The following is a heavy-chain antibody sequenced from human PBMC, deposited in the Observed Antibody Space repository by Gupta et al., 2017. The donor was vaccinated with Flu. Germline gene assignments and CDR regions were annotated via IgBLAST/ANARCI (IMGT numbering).Heavy chain of an antibody. Sequence: QVQLQESGPGLVKPSQTLSLTCTVSGGSISSGGYYWSWIRQHPGEGLEWIGYMFYSGSTFYNPSLESRLTISRDTSKNQFSLKLNSVTAADTAVYYCARVRYSYGYGYDYWGQGTLVTVSS. J-gene: IGHJ4*02. V-gene: IGHV4-31*03. D-gene: IGHD5-18*01. CDR3: ARVRYSYGYGYDY. CDR2: MFYSGST. CDR1: GGSISSGGYY.